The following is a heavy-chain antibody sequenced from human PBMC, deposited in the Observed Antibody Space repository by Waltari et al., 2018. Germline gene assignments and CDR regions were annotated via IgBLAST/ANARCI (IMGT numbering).Heavy chain of an antibody. J-gene: IGHJ6*02. D-gene: IGHD5-18*01. CDR2: IYYPGTT. Sequence: QLQLQESGRGLVKPSETLSLTCSVSGGSISSSSYFWGWTRRPPGEGLGWVGSIYYPGTTNYNPSFERRLTISIDTSKNQFSLKLTSVTAADTAVYYCTKRTALDGMDVWGQGATVTVSS. CDR1: GGSISSSSYF. V-gene: IGHV4-39*01. CDR3: TKRTALDGMDV.